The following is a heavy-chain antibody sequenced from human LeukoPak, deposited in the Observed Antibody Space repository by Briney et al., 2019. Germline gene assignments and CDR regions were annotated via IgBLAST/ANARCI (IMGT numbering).Heavy chain of an antibody. Sequence: GGSLRLSCAASGFTFSDHYMHWVRQAPGKGLEWVAVISYDGSNKYYADSVKGRFTISRDNSKNTLCLQMNSLRAEDTAVYYCARVMGISYGFTWGQGTLVTVSS. CDR3: ARVMGISYGFT. CDR1: GFTFSDHY. J-gene: IGHJ4*02. CDR2: ISYDGSNK. V-gene: IGHV3-30-3*01. D-gene: IGHD5-18*01.